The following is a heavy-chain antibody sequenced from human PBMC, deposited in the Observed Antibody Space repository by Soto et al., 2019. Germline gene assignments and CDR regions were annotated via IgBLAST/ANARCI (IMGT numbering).Heavy chain of an antibody. CDR1: GFTFSNYA. D-gene: IGHD2-15*01. V-gene: IGHV3-23*01. J-gene: IGHJ4*02. CDR3: VKFQDPYGATQSGALDS. Sequence: EVQLLESGGGLVQPGGSLRLSCAACGFTFSNYAMTWVRQPPGKGLEWVSGISGSGGRINYADSVKGRFSISRDSSRNTLDLQMDSLRVEDTAVYYCVKFQDPYGATQSGALDSWGQGTLVTVSS. CDR2: ISGSGGRI.